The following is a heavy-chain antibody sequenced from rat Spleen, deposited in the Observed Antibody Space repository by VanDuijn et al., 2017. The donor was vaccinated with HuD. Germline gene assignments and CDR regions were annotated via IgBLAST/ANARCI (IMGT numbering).Heavy chain of an antibody. CDR3: TTDKTNWADY. J-gene: IGHJ2*01. V-gene: IGHV5-20*01. CDR2: ISFDGSRP. D-gene: IGHD5-1*01. Sequence: EVQLAESGGGVVQPGRSMKLSCAASGFTFSDFDMAWVRQAPTKGLEWVASISFDGSRPYYPDSVKGRFTIPRNNPKSTLYLQMDSWRSEDTATYYCTTDKTNWADYWGQGVMVTVSS. CDR1: GFTFSDFD.